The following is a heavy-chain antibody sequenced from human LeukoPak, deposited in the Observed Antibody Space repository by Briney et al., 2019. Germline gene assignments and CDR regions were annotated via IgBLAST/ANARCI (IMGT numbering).Heavy chain of an antibody. J-gene: IGHJ3*02. V-gene: IGHV4-59*01. CDR1: GGSISSYY. CDR3: ARERINAFDI. Sequence: NPSETLSLTCTVSGGSISSYYWSWIRQPPGKGLEWIGYIYYSGSTNYNPSLKSRVTISVDTSKNQFSLKLSSVTAADTAVYYCARERINAFDIWGQGTMVTVSS. CDR2: IYYSGST.